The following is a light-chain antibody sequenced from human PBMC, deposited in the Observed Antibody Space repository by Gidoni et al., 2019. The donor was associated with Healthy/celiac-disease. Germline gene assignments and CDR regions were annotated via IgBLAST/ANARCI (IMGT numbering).Light chain of an antibody. J-gene: IGKJ2*01. CDR3: QQSYSTPYT. V-gene: IGKV1-39*01. CDR1: QSISSY. CDR2: AAS. Sequence: IQMTQSPSSLSASVGDRVTITCRASQSISSYLNWHQQKPGKAPKLLIYAASSLPSGVPSRFSGSGSGTDFTLTISSLQLEDFATYYCQQSYSTPYTFGQGTKLEIK.